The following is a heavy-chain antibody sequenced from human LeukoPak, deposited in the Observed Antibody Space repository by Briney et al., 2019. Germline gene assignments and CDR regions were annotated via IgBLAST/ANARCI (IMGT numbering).Heavy chain of an antibody. J-gene: IGHJ3*02. Sequence: GASVKVSCKASGYTFPGYYMHWVRQAPGQGLEWMGWINPNSGGTNYAQKLQGRVTMTRDTSISTAYMELSRLRSDDTAVYYCARAGFCSGGSCYYDIWGQGTMVTVSS. D-gene: IGHD2-15*01. CDR2: INPNSGGT. V-gene: IGHV1-2*02. CDR1: GYTFPGYY. CDR3: ARAGFCSGGSCYYDI.